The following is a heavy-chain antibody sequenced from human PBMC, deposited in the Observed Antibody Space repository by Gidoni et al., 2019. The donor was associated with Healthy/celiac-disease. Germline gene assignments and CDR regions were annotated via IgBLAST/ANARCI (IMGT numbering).Heavy chain of an antibody. J-gene: IGHJ5*02. CDR3: ARDGVPAGSRGPRWFDP. V-gene: IGHV1-69*01. D-gene: IGHD3-10*01. CDR2: IIPIFGTA. Sequence: QVQLVQSGAEVKKPGPSVKVSCKASGGTLSRSAISWAQQAPGHGLEWMGGIIPIFGTANYAQKFQGRVTITADESTSTAYMELSSLRSEDTAVYYCARDGVPAGSRGPRWFDPWGQGTLVTVSS. CDR1: GGTLSRSA.